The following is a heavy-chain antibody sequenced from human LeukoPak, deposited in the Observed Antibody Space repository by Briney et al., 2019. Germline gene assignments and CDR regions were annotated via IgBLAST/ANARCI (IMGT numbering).Heavy chain of an antibody. Sequence: GGSLRLSCAASGFTFSSYSMNWVRQAPGKGLEWVSSISSSSSYIYYADSVKGRFTISRDNAKDSLYLQMNSLRAEDTAVYYCARDRSRGSGWDFDYWGQGTLVTVSS. D-gene: IGHD6-19*01. CDR2: ISSSSSYI. J-gene: IGHJ4*02. CDR1: GFTFSSYS. V-gene: IGHV3-21*01. CDR3: ARDRSRGSGWDFDY.